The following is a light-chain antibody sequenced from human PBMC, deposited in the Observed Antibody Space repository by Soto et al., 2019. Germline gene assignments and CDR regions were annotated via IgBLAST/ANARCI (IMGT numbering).Light chain of an antibody. CDR1: QSVSSNY. J-gene: IGKJ2*01. V-gene: IGKV3-20*01. Sequence: EIVLTQSPGTLSLSPGERATLSCRASQSVSSNYLAWYQKSPGQPPSLLIYGASNRANGVPDRFSGSGSGTDFSLTISRLEAEDFSVYYCQQYGTSPYTFGQGTKLEIK. CDR3: QQYGTSPYT. CDR2: GAS.